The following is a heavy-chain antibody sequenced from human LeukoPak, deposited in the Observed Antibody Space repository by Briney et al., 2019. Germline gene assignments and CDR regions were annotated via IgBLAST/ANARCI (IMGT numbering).Heavy chain of an antibody. J-gene: IGHJ4*02. D-gene: IGHD2-15*01. Sequence: GGSLRLSCAASGFTFSSYWMHWVRQAPGKGLVWVSRIDSDGSTTSYADSVKGRFTISRDNAKNTLYLQLNSLRVEDTAVYYCARQHCSGGDCYFFDWGQGTLVTVSS. CDR2: IDSDGSTT. CDR3: ARQHCSGGDCYFFD. V-gene: IGHV3-74*01. CDR1: GFTFSSYW.